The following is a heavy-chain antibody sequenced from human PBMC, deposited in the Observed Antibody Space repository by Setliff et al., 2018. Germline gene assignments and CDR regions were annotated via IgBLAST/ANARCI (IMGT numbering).Heavy chain of an antibody. D-gene: IGHD6-19*01. CDR1: GGSLSGYF. CDR3: AREQWLDPPGYYYMDV. CDR2: VNNGGTA. V-gene: IGHV4-34*01. J-gene: IGHJ6*03. Sequence: SETLSLTCAVNGGSLSGYFWSWIRQSPGKGLEWIGEVNNGGTANYNPSFTSRVIMSVDTSKDHIFLKLSSVTAADMAVYYCAREQWLDPPGYYYMDVWAKGTTVTVSS.